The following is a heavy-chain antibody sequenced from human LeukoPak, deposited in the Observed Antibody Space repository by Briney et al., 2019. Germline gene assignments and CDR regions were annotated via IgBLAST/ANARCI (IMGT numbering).Heavy chain of an antibody. Sequence: GASVKVSCKASGGTFSSYAISWVRQAPGQGLEWMGWISAYNGNTNYAQKLQGRVTMTTDTSTSTAYMELRSLRSDDTAVYYCAREASYYDFWSGPHPTALYYGMDVWGQGTTVTVSS. CDR1: GGTFSSYA. CDR2: ISAYNGNT. D-gene: IGHD3-3*01. CDR3: AREASYYDFWSGPHPTALYYGMDV. V-gene: IGHV1-18*01. J-gene: IGHJ6*02.